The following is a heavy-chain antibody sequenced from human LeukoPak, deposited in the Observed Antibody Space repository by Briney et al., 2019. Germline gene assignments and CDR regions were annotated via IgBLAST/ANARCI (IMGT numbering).Heavy chain of an antibody. CDR3: VRGGTMWAESDY. CDR2: ISTTSGTI. Sequence: GGSLRLSCAASGFTFSTYSMNWVRQAPGKGLEGISYISTTSGTISYADSVKGRFTISRDNGKNSLYLQMNSLRAEDTAVYYCVRGGTMWAESDYWGQGTLVTVSS. J-gene: IGHJ4*02. V-gene: IGHV3-48*04. D-gene: IGHD1-7*01. CDR1: GFTFSTYS.